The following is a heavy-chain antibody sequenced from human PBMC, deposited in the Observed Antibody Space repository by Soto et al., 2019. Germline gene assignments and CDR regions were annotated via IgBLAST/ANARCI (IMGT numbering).Heavy chain of an antibody. D-gene: IGHD6-13*01. CDR3: AHRHAQQQLVSEGFDP. Sequence: QITLKESGPTLVKPTQTLTLTCTFSGFSLSTSGGGVGWIRQPPGKALEWLALIYWDDDKRYSPSLKNRLTITKDTSKSQVVLTMTNMDPLDTATYYCAHRHAQQQLVSEGFDPWGQGTLVTVSS. CDR2: IYWDDDK. CDR1: GFSLSTSGGG. J-gene: IGHJ5*02. V-gene: IGHV2-5*02.